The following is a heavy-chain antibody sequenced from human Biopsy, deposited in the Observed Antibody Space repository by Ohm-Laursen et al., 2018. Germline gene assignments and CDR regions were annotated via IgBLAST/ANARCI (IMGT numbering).Heavy chain of an antibody. CDR1: GGDINNYY. V-gene: IGHV4-4*07. CDR2: IYPGGST. Sequence: SETLSLTCNVPGGDINNYYWSWIRQPAGKGLEWIGRIYPGGSTNYNPSLKSRVTMSVDTSKKQLSLRLRSVTAADTAMYYCAGVVLGPTNDAFDLWGQGTMVGVSS. J-gene: IGHJ3*01. CDR3: AGVVLGPTNDAFDL. D-gene: IGHD3-22*01.